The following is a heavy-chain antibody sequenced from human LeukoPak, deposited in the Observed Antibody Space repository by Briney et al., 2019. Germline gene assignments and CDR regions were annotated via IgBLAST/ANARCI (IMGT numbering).Heavy chain of an antibody. CDR1: GFTFSSYG. D-gene: IGHD6-19*01. V-gene: IGHV3-30*18. J-gene: IGHJ3*02. Sequence: PGRSLRLSCAASGFTFSSYGMHWVRQAPGKGLEWVAVISYDGTNKYYADSVKGRFTISRDNSKNTLYLQMNSLRAEDTAVYYCAKVGPGIAVAGWTSNAFDIWGQGTMVTVSS. CDR3: AKVGPGIAVAGWTSNAFDI. CDR2: ISYDGTNK.